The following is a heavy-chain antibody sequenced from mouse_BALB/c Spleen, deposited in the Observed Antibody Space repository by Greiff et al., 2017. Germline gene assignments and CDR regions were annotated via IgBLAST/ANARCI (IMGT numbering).Heavy chain of an antibody. D-gene: IGHD6-1*01. CDR3: SGGAEAWFAY. CDR2: IDPANGNT. CDR1: GFNIKDTY. J-gene: IGHJ3*01. V-gene: IGHV14-3*02. Sequence: EVQLHQSGAELVKPGASVKLSCTASGFNIKDTYMHWVKQRPEQGLEWIGRIDPANGNTNYDPKFQGKATITADTSSNTAYLQLSSLTSEDAAVYCASGGAEAWFAYWGQGTLVTVSA.